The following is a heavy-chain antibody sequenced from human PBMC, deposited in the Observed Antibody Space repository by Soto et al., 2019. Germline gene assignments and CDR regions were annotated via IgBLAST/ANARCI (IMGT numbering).Heavy chain of an antibody. V-gene: IGHV3-49*04. CDR3: TKGAVFGPFDP. CDR1: GSGFDESA. Sequence: PGGSLRLSCTGSGSGFDESALSWVRQGPGKGLEWVGFIRTRDYGATTRYAASVEDRFTMSRDDSKNIVYLHMNSLKVEDTAMYYCTKGAVFGPFDPWGQGTQV. D-gene: IGHD3-16*01. CDR2: IRTRDYGATT. J-gene: IGHJ5*02.